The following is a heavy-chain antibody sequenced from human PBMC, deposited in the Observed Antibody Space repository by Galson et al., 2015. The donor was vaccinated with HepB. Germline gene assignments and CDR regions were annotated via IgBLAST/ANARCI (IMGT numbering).Heavy chain of an antibody. J-gene: IGHJ6*03. D-gene: IGHD2-2*01. Sequence: SVKVSCKASGGTFSSYTISWVRQAPGQGLEWMGRIIPILGIANYAQKFQGRVTITADKSTSTAYMELSSLRSEDTAVYYCARDREDIVVVPAAIQRSYYYYMDVWGKGTTVTVSS. CDR3: ARDREDIVVVPAAIQRSYYYYMDV. CDR1: GGTFSSYT. V-gene: IGHV1-69*04. CDR2: IIPILGIA.